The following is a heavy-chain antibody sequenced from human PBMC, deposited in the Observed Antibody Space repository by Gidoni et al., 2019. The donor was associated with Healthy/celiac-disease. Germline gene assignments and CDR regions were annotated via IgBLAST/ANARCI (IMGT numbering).Heavy chain of an antibody. D-gene: IGHD2-15*01. V-gene: IGHV3-9*01. J-gene: IGHJ4*02. Sequence: EVQLVASGGGLVQPGRSLRLSCAASGFTFDDYAMHWVRQAPGKGLEWVSGISWNSGSIGYADSVKGRFTISRDNAKNSLYLQMNSLRAEDTALYYCAKYSARGFDYWGQGTLVTVSS. CDR2: ISWNSGSI. CDR3: AKYSARGFDY. CDR1: GFTFDDYA.